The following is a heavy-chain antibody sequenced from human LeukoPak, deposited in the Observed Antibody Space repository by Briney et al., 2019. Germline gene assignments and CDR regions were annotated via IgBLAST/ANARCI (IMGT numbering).Heavy chain of an antibody. D-gene: IGHD3-3*01. CDR3: AKRYYDFPLDY. J-gene: IGHJ4*02. CDR1: GFSFSNYG. CDR2: IWYDGSTQ. V-gene: IGHV3-30*02. Sequence: GGSLRLSCAASGFSFSNYGFHWVRQAPGEGLEWVAFIWYDGSTQYYPDSVKGRFTISRDNSKNTLYLQINDPRVEDTAVYYCAKRYYDFPLDYWGQGTLVTVSS.